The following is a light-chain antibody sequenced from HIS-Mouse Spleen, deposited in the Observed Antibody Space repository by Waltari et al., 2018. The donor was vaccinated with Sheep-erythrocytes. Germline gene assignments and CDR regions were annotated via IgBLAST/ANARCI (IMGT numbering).Light chain of an antibody. CDR3: AAWDDSLNGYV. J-gene: IGLJ1*01. Sequence: QSVLTQPPSASGTPGQRVTISCSGSSSNIGSNPVNWYQQLPGTAPKLLIYSNKQRPAGVPDRFSGSKSCTSAALAISGLQSEDEADYYCAAWDDSLNGYVFGTGTKVTVL. CDR1: SSNIGSNP. CDR2: SNK. V-gene: IGLV1-44*01.